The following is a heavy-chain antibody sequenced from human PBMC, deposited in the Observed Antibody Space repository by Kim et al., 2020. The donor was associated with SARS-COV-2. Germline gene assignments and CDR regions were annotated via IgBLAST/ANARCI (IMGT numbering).Heavy chain of an antibody. V-gene: IGHV5-10-1*01. CDR1: GYSFTSYW. CDR3: ARGPPVTTAEGWFDP. Sequence: GESLKISCKGSGYSFTSYWISWVRQMPGKGLEWMGRIDPSDSYTNYSPSFQGHVTISADKSISTAYLQWSSLKASDTAMYYCARGPPVTTAEGWFDPWGQGTLVTVSS. J-gene: IGHJ5*02. CDR2: IDPSDSYT. D-gene: IGHD4-17*01.